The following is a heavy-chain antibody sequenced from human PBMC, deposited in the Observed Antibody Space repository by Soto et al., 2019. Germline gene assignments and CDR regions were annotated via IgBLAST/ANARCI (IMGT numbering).Heavy chain of an antibody. J-gene: IGHJ4*02. CDR1: GFTFSSYA. Sequence: GGSLRLSCAASGFTFSSYAMSWVRQAPGKGLEWVSAISGSGGSTYYADSVKGRFTISRDNSKNTLYLQMNSLRAEDTAVYYCAKDPPGPPSMVRGDEHVFDYWGQGTLVTVSS. D-gene: IGHD3-10*01. CDR2: ISGSGGST. CDR3: AKDPPGPPSMVRGDEHVFDY. V-gene: IGHV3-23*01.